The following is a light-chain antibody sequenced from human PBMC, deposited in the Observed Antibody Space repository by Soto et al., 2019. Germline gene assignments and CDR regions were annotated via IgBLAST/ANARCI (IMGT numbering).Light chain of an antibody. CDR2: GAS. V-gene: IGKV3-15*01. J-gene: IGKJ1*01. CDR1: QSVSSN. CDR3: QQYNNWPQT. Sequence: EIVMTQSPATLSVSPGERATLSCRASQSVSSNLAWYQQNPGQAPRLLIYGASTRATGIPARFSCSGSGTEFTLTISSLHSEEFAVYYCQQYNNWPQTFGQGTKVEIK.